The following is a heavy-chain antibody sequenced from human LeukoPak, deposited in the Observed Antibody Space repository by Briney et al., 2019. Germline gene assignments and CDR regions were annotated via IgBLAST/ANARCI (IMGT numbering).Heavy chain of an antibody. Sequence: SETLSLACAVSGGSISSSNWWRWVRQPPGKGLEWIGEIYHSGSTNYNPSLKSRVTISVDKSKNQFSLKLSSVTAADTAVYYCARYSSSEGLGFDPWGQGTLVTVSS. CDR3: ARYSSSEGLGFDP. J-gene: IGHJ5*02. D-gene: IGHD6-6*01. V-gene: IGHV4-4*02. CDR2: IYHSGST. CDR1: GGSISSSNW.